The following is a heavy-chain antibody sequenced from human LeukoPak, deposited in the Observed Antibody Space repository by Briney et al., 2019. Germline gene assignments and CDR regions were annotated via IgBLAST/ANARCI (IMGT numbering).Heavy chain of an antibody. J-gene: IGHJ4*02. CDR1: GFTFSSYA. CDR2: ISYDGSNK. Sequence: GGSLRLSCAASGFTFSSYAMHWVRQAPGKGLEWVAVISYDGSNKYYADSVKGRFTISRDNSKNTLYLQMNSLRAEDTAVYYCAREIIAVAGTLDYWGQGTLVTVSS. V-gene: IGHV3-30-3*01. CDR3: AREIIAVAGTLDY. D-gene: IGHD6-19*01.